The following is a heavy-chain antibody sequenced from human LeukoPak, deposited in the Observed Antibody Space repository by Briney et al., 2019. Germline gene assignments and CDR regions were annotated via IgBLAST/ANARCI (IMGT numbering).Heavy chain of an antibody. Sequence: SGGSLRLSCAASGFTFSSYSMNWVRQAPGKGLEWVSSISSSSSYIYYADSVKGRFTISRDNAKNSLYLQMNSLRAEDTAVYYCARDEGGEGMTTVTPASYWGQGTLVTVSS. D-gene: IGHD4-17*01. V-gene: IGHV3-21*01. J-gene: IGHJ4*02. CDR1: GFTFSSYS. CDR3: ARDEGGEGMTTVTPASY. CDR2: ISSSSSYI.